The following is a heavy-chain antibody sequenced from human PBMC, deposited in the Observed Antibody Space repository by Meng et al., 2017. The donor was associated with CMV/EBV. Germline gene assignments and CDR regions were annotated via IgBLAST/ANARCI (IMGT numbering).Heavy chain of an antibody. J-gene: IGHJ4*02. Sequence: SGFTFSNAWMSWVRQAPGKGLEWVGRIKSKTEGGTTDYAAPVKGRFTISRDDSKNTLYLQMNSLKTEDTAVYYCTTVVPAAMDFDYWGQGTLVTVSS. CDR2: IKSKTEGGTT. V-gene: IGHV3-15*01. D-gene: IGHD2-2*01. CDR1: GFTFSNAW. CDR3: TTVVPAAMDFDY.